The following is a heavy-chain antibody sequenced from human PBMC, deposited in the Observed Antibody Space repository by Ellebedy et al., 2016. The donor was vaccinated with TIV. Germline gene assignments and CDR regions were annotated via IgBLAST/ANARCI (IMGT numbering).Heavy chain of an antibody. CDR3: AKGITMIVAGWFNP. CDR2: IYYSGST. CDR1: GGSISSSSHY. V-gene: IGHV4-39*07. Sequence: SETLSLXCTVSGGSISSSSHYWGWIRQPPGKGLEWIGSIYYSGSTYYNPSLKSRVTISVDTSKNQFSLKLSSVTAADTAVYYCAKGITMIVAGWFNPWGQGTLVTVSS. J-gene: IGHJ5*02. D-gene: IGHD3-22*01.